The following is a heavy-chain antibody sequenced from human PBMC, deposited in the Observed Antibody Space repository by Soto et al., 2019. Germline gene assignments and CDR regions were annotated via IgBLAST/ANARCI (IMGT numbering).Heavy chain of an antibody. Sequence: PSETRSRTCTVSSDSISSYYWSWIRQPPGKRLEWIGYISYSGSTDYNPSLKSRVTISGDTSKNQFSLKVSSVTAADTAVYYCARGTSWQLPFDYWGQGTLVTVSS. D-gene: IGHD6-13*01. J-gene: IGHJ4*02. V-gene: IGHV4-59*01. CDR2: ISYSGST. CDR3: ARGTSWQLPFDY. CDR1: SDSISSYY.